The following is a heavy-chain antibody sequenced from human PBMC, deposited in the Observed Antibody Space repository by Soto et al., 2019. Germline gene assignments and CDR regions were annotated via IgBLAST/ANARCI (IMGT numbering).Heavy chain of an antibody. CDR1: GFTVSSNY. V-gene: IGHV3-53*01. CDR3: ARDRVVVVPAAIQVVYYYYGMDV. J-gene: IGHJ6*02. Sequence: PGGSLRLSCAASGFTVSSNYMSWVRQAPGKGLEWVSVIYSGGSTYYADSVKGRFTISRDNSKNTLYLQMNSLRAEDTAVYYCARDRVVVVPAAIQVVYYYYGMDVWGQGTTVTVYS. CDR2: IYSGGST. D-gene: IGHD2-2*01.